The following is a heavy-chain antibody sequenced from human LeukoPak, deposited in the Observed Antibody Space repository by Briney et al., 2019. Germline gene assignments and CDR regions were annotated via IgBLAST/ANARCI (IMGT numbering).Heavy chain of an antibody. CDR2: INPSGGST. V-gene: IGHV1-46*01. Sequence: ASVKVSCKASGYTFTSYYMHWVRQAPGQGLEWMGIINPSGGSTSYAQKFQGRVTMTRDTSTSTVYMELSSLRSEDTAVYYCARALATIFGTYWYFDYWGQGTLVTVSS. J-gene: IGHJ4*02. CDR3: ARALATIFGTYWYFDY. D-gene: IGHD3-3*01. CDR1: GYTFTSYY.